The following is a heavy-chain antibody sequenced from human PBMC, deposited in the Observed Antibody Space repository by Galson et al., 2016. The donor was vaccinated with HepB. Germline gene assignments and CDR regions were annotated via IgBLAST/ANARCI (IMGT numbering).Heavy chain of an antibody. J-gene: IGHJ2*01. D-gene: IGHD3-3*01. V-gene: IGHV3-53*01. Sequence: SLGLSCAASGFTVSSDYMNWVRQAPGKGLEWVSVIYSGGSTYYADSVKGRFTSSRDNSKNTLYLQMNSLRAEDTAVYYCASLRFKGFDLWGRGTLVTVSS. CDR2: IYSGGST. CDR1: GFTVSSDY. CDR3: ASLRFKGFDL.